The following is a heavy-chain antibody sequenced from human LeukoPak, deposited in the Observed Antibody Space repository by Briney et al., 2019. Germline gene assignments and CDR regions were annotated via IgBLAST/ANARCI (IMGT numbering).Heavy chain of an antibody. Sequence: GGSLRLSCAASGFTFSSYGMHWVRQAPGKGLEWVAVISYDGSNKHYADSVKGRFTISRDNSKNTLYLQMNSLRAEDTAVYYCAKGLRGGDVLWGEYFQHWGQGTLVTVSS. CDR1: GFTFSSYG. D-gene: IGHD2-21*02. J-gene: IGHJ1*01. V-gene: IGHV3-30*18. CDR2: ISYDGSNK. CDR3: AKGLRGGDVLWGEYFQH.